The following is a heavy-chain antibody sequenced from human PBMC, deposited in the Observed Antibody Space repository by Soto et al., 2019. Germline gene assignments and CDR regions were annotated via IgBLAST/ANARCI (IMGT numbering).Heavy chain of an antibody. J-gene: IGHJ4*02. CDR2: IYWDDDK. CDR3: ARRRGGFGGGWTTPYFDY. D-gene: IGHD6-19*01. V-gene: IGHV2-5*02. Sequence: QITLKESGPPVVKPTQTLTLTCSLSGFSLNTGGVGVGWIRQPPGKALEWLAVIYWDDDKSWNPSLRDRLTINRDASDDQVVLTVTNMDPVDTGTYYRARRRGGFGGGWTTPYFDYWGQGTLVTVSS. CDR1: GFSLNTGGVG.